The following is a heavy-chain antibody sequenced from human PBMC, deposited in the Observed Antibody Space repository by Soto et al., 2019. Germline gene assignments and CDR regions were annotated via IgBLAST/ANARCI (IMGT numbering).Heavy chain of an antibody. V-gene: IGHV2-5*01. J-gene: IGHJ5*02. CDR1: GFSLSTGGVG. D-gene: IGHD1-20*01. CDR2: IYWNDDK. CDR3: APYRGFPARYNWFDP. Sequence: SGPTLVNPTQTLTLTCTFSGFSLSTGGVGVGWIRQPPGKALEWLALIYWNDDKRYNPSLMSRLTITKDTSKNQVVLTMTNMDPVDIATYYCAPYRGFPARYNWFDPWGQGTLVTVSS.